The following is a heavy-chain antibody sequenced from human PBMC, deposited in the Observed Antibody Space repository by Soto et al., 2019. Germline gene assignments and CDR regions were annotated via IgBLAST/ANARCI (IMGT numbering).Heavy chain of an antibody. D-gene: IGHD3-22*01. J-gene: IGHJ4*02. CDR3: ARDLGYYASDGYFDY. CDR2: ISSSGSII. V-gene: IGHV3-11*01. CDR1: GFTFSDYY. Sequence: PGGSLRLSCAASGFTFSDYYMSWIRQAPGKGLEWVSYISSSGSIIYYADSVKGRFTISRDNAKNSLYLQLNSLRAEDTAVYYCARDLGYYASDGYFDYCGQGTVFTVSS.